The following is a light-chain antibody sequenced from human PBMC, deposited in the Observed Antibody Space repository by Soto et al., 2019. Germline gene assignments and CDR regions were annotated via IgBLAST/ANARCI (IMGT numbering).Light chain of an antibody. J-gene: IGLJ2*01. CDR3: CSYPSNTVI. Sequence: QSALTQPASVSGSPGQSISISCTGTNSDIGHYNFVSWYQQHPGKAPKLMIYDVSNRPSGVSNRFSGSKSGNTASLTISGLQAEDEADYYCCSYPSNTVIFGGGTKLTVL. CDR2: DVS. CDR1: NSDIGHYNF. V-gene: IGLV2-14*03.